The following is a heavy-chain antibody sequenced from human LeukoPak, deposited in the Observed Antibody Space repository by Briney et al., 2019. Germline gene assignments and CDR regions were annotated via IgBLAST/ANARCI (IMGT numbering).Heavy chain of an antibody. CDR2: IYHSGST. J-gene: IGHJ5*02. CDR1: GVSISSGGYS. CDR3: ARATGYCSSTSCYPSNWFDP. Sequence: SQTLSLTCAVSGVSISSGGYSWSWIRQPPGKGLEWIGYIYHSGSTYYNPSLKSRGTISVDRSKNQFSLKLSSVTAADTAVYYCARATGYCSSTSCYPSNWFDPWGQGTLVTVSS. V-gene: IGHV4-30-2*01. D-gene: IGHD2-2*01.